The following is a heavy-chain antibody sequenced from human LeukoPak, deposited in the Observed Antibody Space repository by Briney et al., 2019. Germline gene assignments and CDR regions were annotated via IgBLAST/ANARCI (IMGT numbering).Heavy chain of an antibody. D-gene: IGHD5-24*01. V-gene: IGHV4-39*01. J-gene: IGHJ5*02. CDR1: GGSISSSSYY. CDR2: IYYSGST. Sequence: SETLSLTRTVSGGSISSSSYYWGWIRQPPGKGLEWIGSIYYSGSTYYNPSLKSRVTISVDTSKNQFSLKLSSVTAADTAVYYCARTPLKMATATNWFDPWGQGTLVTVSS. CDR3: ARTPLKMATATNWFDP.